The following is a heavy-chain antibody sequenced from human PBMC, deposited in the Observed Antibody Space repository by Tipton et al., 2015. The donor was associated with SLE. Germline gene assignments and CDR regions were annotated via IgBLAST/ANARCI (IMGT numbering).Heavy chain of an antibody. D-gene: IGHD6-19*01. CDR3: ARRVAVAGSWNYYYGTDV. Sequence: TLSLTCTVSGGSITGGDYYWSWIRQPPGKGLEWIGYIYYSGSTYYNPSLKSRVTISVDTSKNQFSLKLSSVTAADTAVYYCARRVAVAGSWNYYYGTDVWGQGTTVTVSS. CDR2: IYYSGST. V-gene: IGHV4-30-4*01. J-gene: IGHJ6*02. CDR1: GGSITGGDYY.